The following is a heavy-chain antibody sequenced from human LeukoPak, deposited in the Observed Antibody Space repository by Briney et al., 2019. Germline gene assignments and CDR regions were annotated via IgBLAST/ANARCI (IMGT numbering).Heavy chain of an antibody. CDR1: GFTFNSYA. CDR3: ARGGTNYYYMDV. J-gene: IGHJ6*03. Sequence: HPGGSQRLSCAASGFTFNSYAMSWVRQAPGKGLEWVSAISGSGDRTFYADSVKGRLTISRDNSKNTLYLQLNTVRAEDTALYYCARGGTNYYYMDVWGNGTTVTVSS. V-gene: IGHV3-23*01. CDR2: ISGSGDRT. D-gene: IGHD3-10*01.